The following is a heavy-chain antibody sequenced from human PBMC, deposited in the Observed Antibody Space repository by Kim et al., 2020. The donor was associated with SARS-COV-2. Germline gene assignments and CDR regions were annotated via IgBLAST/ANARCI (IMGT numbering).Heavy chain of an antibody. CDR3: ARGGTAMVRSYFDY. D-gene: IGHD5-18*01. Sequence: PSLKSRVTISVDTSKNQFSLRLSSVPAADTAVYYCARGGTAMVRSYFDYWGQGTLVTVSS. V-gene: IGHV4-39*07. J-gene: IGHJ4*02.